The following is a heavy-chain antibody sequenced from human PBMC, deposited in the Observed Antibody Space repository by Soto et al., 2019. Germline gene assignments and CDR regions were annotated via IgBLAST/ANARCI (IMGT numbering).Heavy chain of an antibody. D-gene: IGHD2-2*01. J-gene: IGHJ4*02. CDR3: SANDHDDHTSFDQ. CDR1: GLTFSGSA. CDR2: IRKKANNYAT. Sequence: EVQLVESGGGLVQPGGSLKLSCAVSGLTFSGSAMHWVRQASGKGLEWVGHIRKKANNYATAYAASVKGRFTISRDDSKNTAYFQMNSLKAEDTAVYYCSANDHDDHTSFDQWGQGTLVTVSS. V-gene: IGHV3-73*01.